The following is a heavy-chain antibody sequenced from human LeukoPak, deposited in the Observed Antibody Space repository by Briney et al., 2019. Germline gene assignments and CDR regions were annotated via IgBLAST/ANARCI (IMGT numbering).Heavy chain of an antibody. Sequence: PGGSLRLSCAASGFTFSNYWMNWVRQAPGKGLEWVANIKQDGSKKYYLDSVKGRFTISRDNAKNSLYLQMNSLRAEDTAVYYCARGGEYWGQGTLVTVSS. CDR1: GFTFSNYW. D-gene: IGHD3-10*01. CDR3: ARGGEY. J-gene: IGHJ4*02. V-gene: IGHV3-7*01. CDR2: IKQDGSKK.